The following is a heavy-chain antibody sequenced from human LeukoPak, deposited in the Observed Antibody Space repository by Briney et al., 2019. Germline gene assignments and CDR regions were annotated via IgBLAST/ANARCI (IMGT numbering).Heavy chain of an antibody. CDR2: IYYSGRT. Sequence: SSETLSLTCTVSGGSINNYYWSWIRQPPGKGLECIGYIYYSGRTNYNPSLKSRVTISVDTSKNQFSLNLTSVTAADTAVYYCARRSIQYYAMDVWGQGTTVTVSS. CDR1: GGSINNYY. J-gene: IGHJ6*02. D-gene: IGHD1-1*01. CDR3: ARRSIQYYAMDV. V-gene: IGHV4-59*08.